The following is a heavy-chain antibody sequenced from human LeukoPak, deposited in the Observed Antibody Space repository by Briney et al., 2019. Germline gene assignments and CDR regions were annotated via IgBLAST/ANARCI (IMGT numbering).Heavy chain of an antibody. CDR3: AKDRHRSGLEPYYFDY. CDR1: GLTFNSYG. Sequence: QSGGSLRLSCAASGLTFNSYGMHWIRQAPGKGLEWVTFIRYDGSNKYYADSVKGRFTISRDNSKNTLYLQMNSLRDEDTAVYYCAKDRHRSGLEPYYFDYWGQGTLVTVSS. J-gene: IGHJ4*02. D-gene: IGHD6-25*01. CDR2: IRYDGSNK. V-gene: IGHV3-30*02.